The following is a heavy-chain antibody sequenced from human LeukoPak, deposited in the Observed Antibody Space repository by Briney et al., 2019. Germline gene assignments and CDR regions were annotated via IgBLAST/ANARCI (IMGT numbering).Heavy chain of an antibody. V-gene: IGHV3-23*01. J-gene: IGHJ3*02. Sequence: PGGSLRLSCAASGFTFSSYAMSWVRQAPGKGLEWVSAISGSGGSTYYADSVKGRFTISRDNSKNTLYQQMNSLRAEDTAVYYCAKGSIRSSWHGGAFDIWGQGTMVTVSS. CDR3: AKGSIRSSWHGGAFDI. CDR1: GFTFSSYA. CDR2: ISGSGGST. D-gene: IGHD6-13*01.